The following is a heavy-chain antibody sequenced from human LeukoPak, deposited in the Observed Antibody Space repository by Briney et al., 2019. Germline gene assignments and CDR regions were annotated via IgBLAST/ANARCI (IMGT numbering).Heavy chain of an antibody. Sequence: SETLSLTCAVYGGSFSGYYWSWIRQPPGKGLEWIGEINHSGSTNYNPSLKSRVTISVDTSKNQFSLKLSSVTAADTAVYYCTRGQVGATKDFDYWGQGTLVTVSS. CDR1: GGSFSGYY. D-gene: IGHD1-26*01. CDR2: INHSGST. V-gene: IGHV4-34*01. CDR3: TRGQVGATKDFDY. J-gene: IGHJ4*02.